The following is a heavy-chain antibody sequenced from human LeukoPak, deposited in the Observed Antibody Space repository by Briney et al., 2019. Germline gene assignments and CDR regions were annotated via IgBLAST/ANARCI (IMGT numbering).Heavy chain of an antibody. J-gene: IGHJ4*02. CDR1: GFTFSSYS. V-gene: IGHV3-48*01. D-gene: IGHD5-24*01. Sequence: PGGSLRLSCAASGFTFSSYSMNWVRQAPGKGLEWVSYISSSSSTIYYADSVKGRFTISRDNAKNSLYLQMDSLRAEDTAVYYCASEPKGADGYKSDWGQGTLVTVSS. CDR3: ASEPKGADGYKSD. CDR2: ISSSSSTI.